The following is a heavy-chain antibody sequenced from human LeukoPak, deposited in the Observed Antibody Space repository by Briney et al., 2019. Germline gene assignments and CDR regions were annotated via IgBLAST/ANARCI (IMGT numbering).Heavy chain of an antibody. Sequence: GGSLRLSCAAAGFTFSSYAMSWVRQAPGKGLEWVSTISDSGTFTYYADSLKGRFTISRDNSKNTLYLQMNSLRAEDTAVYYCAKWTSGSGRGTHFDYWGQGTLVTVSS. CDR3: AKWTSGSGRGTHFDY. D-gene: IGHD3-10*01. CDR1: GFTFSSYA. V-gene: IGHV3-23*01. CDR2: ISDSGTFT. J-gene: IGHJ4*02.